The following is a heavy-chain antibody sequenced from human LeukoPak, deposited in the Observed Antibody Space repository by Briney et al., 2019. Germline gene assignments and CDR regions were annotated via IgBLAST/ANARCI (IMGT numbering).Heavy chain of an antibody. V-gene: IGHV1-46*01. CDR3: ARDHRGVEMATIGIDY. CDR1: GYTFTGYY. CDR2: INPSGGST. D-gene: IGHD5-24*01. Sequence: ASVKVSCRASGYTFTGYYMHWVRQAPGQGLEWMGIINPSGGSTSYAQKFQGRVTMTRDMSTSTVYMELSSLRSEDTAVYYCARDHRGVEMATIGIDYWGQGTLVTVSS. J-gene: IGHJ4*02.